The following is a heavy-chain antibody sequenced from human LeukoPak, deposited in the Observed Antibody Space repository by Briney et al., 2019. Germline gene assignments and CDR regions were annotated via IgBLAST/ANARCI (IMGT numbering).Heavy chain of an antibody. D-gene: IGHD5-18*01. CDR2: IYTSGST. CDR1: GGSISSYY. Sequence: SETLSLTCTVSGGSISSYYWSWIRQPDGKGLEWIGRIYTSGSTNYNPSLKSRVTMSVDTSKNQFSLRLSSVTAADTAVYYCARARYSYGSYYYYGMDVWGQRTTVTVSS. CDR3: ARARYSYGSYYYYGMDV. V-gene: IGHV4-4*07. J-gene: IGHJ6*02.